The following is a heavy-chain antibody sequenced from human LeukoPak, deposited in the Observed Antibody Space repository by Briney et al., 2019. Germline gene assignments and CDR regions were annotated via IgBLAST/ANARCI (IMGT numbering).Heavy chain of an antibody. CDR3: ARVDIVATGIFDY. Sequence: SVKVSCKASGGTFSSYAISWVRQAPGQGLEWMGRIIPILGIANYAQKFQGRVTITADKSTSTAYMELSSLRSEDTAVYYCARVDIVATGIFDYWGQGTLVTVSS. J-gene: IGHJ4*02. CDR2: IIPILGIA. CDR1: GGTFSSYA. V-gene: IGHV1-69*04. D-gene: IGHD5-12*01.